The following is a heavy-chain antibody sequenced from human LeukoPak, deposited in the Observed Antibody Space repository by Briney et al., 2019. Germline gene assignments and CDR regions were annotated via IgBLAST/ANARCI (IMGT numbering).Heavy chain of an antibody. CDR3: AANCGGDCYSDAFDI. CDR1: GYTFTSYG. Sequence: ASVTVSCMASGYTFTSYGSSWVRQAPGQGLEWMGWISAYNGNTNYAQKLQGRVTMTTDTSTSTAYMELRSLRSDDTAVYYCAANCGGDCYSDAFDIWGEGTMVTVSS. D-gene: IGHD2-21*02. CDR2: ISAYNGNT. V-gene: IGHV1-18*01. J-gene: IGHJ3*02.